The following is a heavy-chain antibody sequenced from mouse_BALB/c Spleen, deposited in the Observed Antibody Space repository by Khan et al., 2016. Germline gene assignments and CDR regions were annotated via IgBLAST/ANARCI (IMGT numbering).Heavy chain of an antibody. D-gene: IGHD1-1*01. CDR1: GYTFTDYS. Sequence: QIQLVQSGPELKKPGETVKISCKASGYTFTDYSMHWVRQAPGKGLKWMGWINTETGEPTYADDFKGRFAFSLETSASTAYLQINNLKNEDTATDFCASGSHFGKNYPFAYWGQGTLVTVSA. J-gene: IGHJ3*01. V-gene: IGHV9-2-1*01. CDR2: INTETGEP. CDR3: ASGSHFGKNYPFAY.